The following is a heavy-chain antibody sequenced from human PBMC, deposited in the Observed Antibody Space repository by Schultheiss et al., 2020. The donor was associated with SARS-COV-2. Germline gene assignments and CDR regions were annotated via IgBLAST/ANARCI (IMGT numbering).Heavy chain of an antibody. CDR3: ARAVSGYYDFWSGYYTGKGAYYYYMDV. V-gene: IGHV4-59*01. J-gene: IGHJ6*03. Sequence: GSLRLSCTVSGGSISSYYWSWIRQPPGKGLEWIGYIYYSGSTNYNPSLKSRVTISVDTSKNQFSLKLSSVTAADTAVYYCARAVSGYYDFWSGYYTGKGAYYYYMDVWGKGTTVTVSS. CDR2: IYYSGST. CDR1: GGSISSYY. D-gene: IGHD3-3*01.